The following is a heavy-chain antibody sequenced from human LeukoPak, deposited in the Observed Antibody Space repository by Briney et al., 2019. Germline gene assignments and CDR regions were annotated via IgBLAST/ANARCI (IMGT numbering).Heavy chain of an antibody. CDR2: INFNTGGT. V-gene: IGHV1-2*02. Sequence: ASMKLSCKTSEYTFTGYNIHWMRQAPGQGVEWMRWINFNTGGTNYAQKFQGRVTMTSDTSISALYMELSGLIPDDTAIYYCARSGYYYGLDVWGQGTTVTVSS. CDR1: EYTFTGYN. D-gene: IGHD3-10*01. CDR3: ARSGYYYGLDV. J-gene: IGHJ6*02.